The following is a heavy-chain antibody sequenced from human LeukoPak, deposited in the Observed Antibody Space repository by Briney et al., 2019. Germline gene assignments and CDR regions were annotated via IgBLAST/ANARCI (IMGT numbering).Heavy chain of an antibody. J-gene: IGHJ2*01. D-gene: IGHD2-8*01. CDR2: VFYTGNT. CDR1: GGSISSSSYY. CDR3: ARSPEYGMVPDWYFDI. V-gene: IGHV4-39*01. Sequence: SETLSLTCTVSGGSISSSSYYWGWIRQPPGKGLEWIGSVFYTGNTFYTPSLQSRVSISLDTSKNQFSLNFNSVTAADTAVYYCARSPEYGMVPDWYFDIWGRGTLVSVSS.